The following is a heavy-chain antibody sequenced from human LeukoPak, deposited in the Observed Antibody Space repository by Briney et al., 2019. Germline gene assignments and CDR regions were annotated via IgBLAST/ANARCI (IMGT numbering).Heavy chain of an antibody. Sequence: PWGSLRLSCAASGFTFSSYWMTWVRQAPGKGLEWVANIKQDGREKVVVDSVKGRCTISRDNAKNSLYLQMNSLRAEDTAVYYCARAGYSDYWGQGTLVTVSS. J-gene: IGHJ4*02. V-gene: IGHV3-7*04. D-gene: IGHD6-13*01. CDR1: GFTFSSYW. CDR2: IKQDGREK. CDR3: ARAGYSDY.